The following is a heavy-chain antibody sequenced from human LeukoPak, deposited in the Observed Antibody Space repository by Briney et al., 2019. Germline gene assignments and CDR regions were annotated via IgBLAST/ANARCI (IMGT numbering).Heavy chain of an antibody. Sequence: PGGSLRLSCAAAGFTFSHDWMSWIRQAPGKGLEWISCMSGSGSTIYYADSVKGRFTISRDNAKNSLYLQMNSLRAEDTALYYCARRAYSYYLNYWGQGTLVTVSS. CDR3: ARRAYSYYLNY. CDR2: MSGSGSTI. V-gene: IGHV3-11*04. CDR1: GFTFSHDW. J-gene: IGHJ4*02. D-gene: IGHD4-11*01.